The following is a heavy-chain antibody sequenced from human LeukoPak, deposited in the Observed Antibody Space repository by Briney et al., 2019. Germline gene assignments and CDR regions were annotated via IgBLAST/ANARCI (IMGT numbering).Heavy chain of an antibody. J-gene: IGHJ4*02. CDR1: GFTFGAYW. Sequence: GGSLRLSCVASGFTFGAYWMSWVRQPPGKGLEWVVNIKQDGSEKYYADSVKGRFTVSRDNAKNSLYLQMNSLRAEDTAVYNCARKNTGYWGQGTLVTVSS. D-gene: IGHD1/OR15-1a*01. V-gene: IGHV3-7*01. CDR3: ARKNTGY. CDR2: IKQDGSEK.